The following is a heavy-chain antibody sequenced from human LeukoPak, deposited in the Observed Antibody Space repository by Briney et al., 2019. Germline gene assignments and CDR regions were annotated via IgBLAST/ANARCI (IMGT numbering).Heavy chain of an antibody. Sequence: SVKVSCKASGGTFSSYAISWVRQAPGQGLEWVGGIIPILGTANYAQKFQGRVTITADESTSTAYMELSSLRSEDTAVYYCARDRFRGTTRDYFDYWGQGTLVTVSS. J-gene: IGHJ4*02. D-gene: IGHD1-1*01. CDR3: ARDRFRGTTRDYFDY. CDR1: GGTFSSYA. CDR2: IIPILGTA. V-gene: IGHV1-69*13.